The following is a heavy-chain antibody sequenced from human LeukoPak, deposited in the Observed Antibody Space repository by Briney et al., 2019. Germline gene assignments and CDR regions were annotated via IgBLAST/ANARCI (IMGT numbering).Heavy chain of an antibody. CDR1: GYTFTCYY. Sequence: GASVKVSCKASGYTFTCYYMHWVRQAPGQGLEWMGRINPNSGGTNYAQKFQGRVTMTRDTSISTAYMELSRLRSDDTAVYYCARGLRFLEWLSWGKFDYWGQGTLVTVSS. CDR3: ARGLRFLEWLSWGKFDY. CDR2: INPNSGGT. D-gene: IGHD3-3*01. J-gene: IGHJ4*02. V-gene: IGHV1-2*06.